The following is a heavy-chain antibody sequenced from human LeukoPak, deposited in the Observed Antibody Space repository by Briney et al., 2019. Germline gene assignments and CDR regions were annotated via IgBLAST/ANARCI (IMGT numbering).Heavy chain of an antibody. J-gene: IGHJ4*02. CDR2: ISSSGSTI. CDR1: GFTFSDYG. V-gene: IGHV3-48*04. Sequence: PGRSLRLSCAASGFTFSDYGIHWVRQAPGKGLEWVSYISSSGSTIYYADSVKGRFTISRDNAKNSLYLQMNSLRAEDTAVYYCARDAMVRGVIPHFDYWGQGTLVTVSS. CDR3: ARDAMVRGVIPHFDY. D-gene: IGHD3-10*01.